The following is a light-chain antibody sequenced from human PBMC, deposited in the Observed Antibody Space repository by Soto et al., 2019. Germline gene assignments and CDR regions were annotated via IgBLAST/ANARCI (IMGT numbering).Light chain of an antibody. J-gene: IGKJ3*01. V-gene: IGKV3-20*01. Sequence: EIVVTQSPGTLSLSPGERATLSCRASQSVSSSYLAWYQQKPGQAPRLLIYGASSRATGIPDRFSGSGSGPDFTLTISRLEPEDFAVYYCQQYGSSPLFTFGAGTKVDIK. CDR1: QSVSSSY. CDR2: GAS. CDR3: QQYGSSPLFT.